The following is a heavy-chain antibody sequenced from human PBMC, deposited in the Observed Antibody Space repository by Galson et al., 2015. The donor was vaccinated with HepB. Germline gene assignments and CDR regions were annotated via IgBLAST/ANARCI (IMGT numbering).Heavy chain of an antibody. V-gene: IGHV1-2*02. J-gene: IGHJ5*02. CDR1: GYTFTGYY. CDR3: ARGGDRYCSSTSCLKWWFDP. Sequence: SVKVSCKASGYTFTGYYMHWVRQAPGQGLEWMGWINPNSGGTNYAQKFQGRVTMTRDTSISTAYMELSRLRSDDTAVYYCARGGDRYCSSTSCLKWWFDPWGQGTLVTVSS. CDR2: INPNSGGT. D-gene: IGHD2-2*01.